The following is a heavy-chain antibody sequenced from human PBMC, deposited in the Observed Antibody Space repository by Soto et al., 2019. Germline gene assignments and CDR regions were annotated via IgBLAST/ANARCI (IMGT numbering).Heavy chain of an antibody. V-gene: IGHV3-23*01. CDR2: ISGSGSST. CDR3: AKGYNSGWSFFDY. D-gene: IGHD6-19*01. J-gene: IGHJ4*02. Sequence: EVQLLESGGGLVQPGGSLRLSCAASEFTFSSYAMSWVRQAPGKGLEWVSAISGSGSSTYYADSVKGRFTISRDNSKNTVYLQMNGLRAEDTALYYCAKGYNSGWSFFDYWGQGTLVTVSS. CDR1: EFTFSSYA.